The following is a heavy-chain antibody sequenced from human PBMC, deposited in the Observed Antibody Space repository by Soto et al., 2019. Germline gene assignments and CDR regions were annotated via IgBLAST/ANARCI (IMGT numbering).Heavy chain of an antibody. J-gene: IGHJ6*02. Sequence: ASVKVSCKASGYTFAGYYMHWVRQAPGQGLEWMGWINPNSGDTNYAQKFQGRVTMTRDTSISTAYMELSRLRSDDTAVYYCARGGQFAGYYGSGSYYNLYHYYYGMDVWGQGTTVTVSS. CDR2: INPNSGDT. CDR1: GYTFAGYY. V-gene: IGHV1-2*02. D-gene: IGHD3-10*01. CDR3: ARGGQFAGYYGSGSYYNLYHYYYGMDV.